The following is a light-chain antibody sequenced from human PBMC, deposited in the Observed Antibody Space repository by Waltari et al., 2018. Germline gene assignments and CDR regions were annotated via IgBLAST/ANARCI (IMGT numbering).Light chain of an antibody. V-gene: IGLV3-1*01. Sequence: SYELTQPPSLSVSPVQPASITSSGDKLGDKYACWYQQKPGQSPVLVIYQDNKRPSGIPERFSGSNSGDTATLTISGTQAMDEADYYCQAWDTTTAVFGGGTKLTVL. J-gene: IGLJ3*02. CDR3: QAWDTTTAV. CDR2: QDN. CDR1: KLGDKY.